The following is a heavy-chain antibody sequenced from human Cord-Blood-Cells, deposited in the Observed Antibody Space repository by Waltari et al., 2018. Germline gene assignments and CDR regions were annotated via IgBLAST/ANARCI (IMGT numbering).Heavy chain of an antibody. CDR2: TRNKANSYPT. V-gene: IGHV3-72*01. J-gene: IGHJ4*02. CDR1: GFTFSDHY. Sequence: EVQLVESGGGLVQPGGSLRLSCAASGFTFSDHYMDWVRQAPGKGLEWVGRTRNKANSYPTEYAASVKGRFTISRDDSKNSLYLQMNSLKTEDTAVYYCASVGATDYWGQGTLVTVSS. D-gene: IGHD1-26*01. CDR3: ASVGATDY.